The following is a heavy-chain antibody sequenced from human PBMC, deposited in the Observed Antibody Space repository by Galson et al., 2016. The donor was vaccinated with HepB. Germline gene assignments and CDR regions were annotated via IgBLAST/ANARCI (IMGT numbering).Heavy chain of an antibody. CDR2: IYPGDSDT. D-gene: IGHD2-2*02. J-gene: IGHJ4*02. Sequence: QSGAEVKKSGESLKISCKGFGYSFTNYWIGWVRQMPGKGLEWMGIIYPGDSDTKYSPSFQGQVTISADTSFSSAAAYLQWGSLKASDTAMYYCARLSLSCSSTTCYSHFDYWGQGTLVTVSS. V-gene: IGHV5-51*01. CDR1: GYSFTNYW. CDR3: ARLSLSCSSTTCYSHFDY.